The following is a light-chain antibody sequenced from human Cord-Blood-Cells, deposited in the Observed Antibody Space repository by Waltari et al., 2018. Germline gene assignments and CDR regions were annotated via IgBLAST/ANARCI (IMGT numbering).Light chain of an antibody. Sequence: QSALTQPASVSGSPGQSIPISCTGTSSDVGGYNYVSWYQQHPGKAPKPMIYDVSIRPSGVSNRFAGSKSGNTASLTISGLQAEDEADYYCSSYTSSSTVVFGGGTKLTVL. CDR1: SSDVGGYNY. CDR3: SSYTSSSTVV. J-gene: IGLJ2*01. V-gene: IGLV2-14*01. CDR2: DVS.